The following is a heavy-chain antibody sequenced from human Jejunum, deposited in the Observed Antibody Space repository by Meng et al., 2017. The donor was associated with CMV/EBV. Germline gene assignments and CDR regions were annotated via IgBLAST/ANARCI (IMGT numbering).Heavy chain of an antibody. Sequence: QAQLQELGPGSGNPSPHLSLTCPVSGGSIGSGDYYWSWTRQPPGKGLEWIGYIHDTGSTYYNPSLKSRVDISLGTSRNHFSLTLSSVTAEDTAVYFCARGSIFVSFDSWGQGTLVTVSS. CDR2: IHDTGST. D-gene: IGHD3-3*01. J-gene: IGHJ4*02. CDR3: ARGSIFVSFDS. V-gene: IGHV4-30-4*08. CDR1: GGSIGSGDYY.